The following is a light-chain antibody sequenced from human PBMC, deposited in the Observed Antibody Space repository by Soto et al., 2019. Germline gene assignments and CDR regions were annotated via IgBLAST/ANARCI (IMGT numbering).Light chain of an antibody. J-gene: IGLJ1*01. CDR2: DVS. CDR1: SSDVGGYNY. Sequence: QSVLTQPASVSGSPGQSITISCTGTSSDVGGYNYVSWYQQHPGKAPKLRIYDVSNRPSGVSNRFSGSKSGNTASLTISGLQAEGEADYYCSSYTSSSTYVFGTGTKLTVL. V-gene: IGLV2-14*01. CDR3: SSYTSSSTYV.